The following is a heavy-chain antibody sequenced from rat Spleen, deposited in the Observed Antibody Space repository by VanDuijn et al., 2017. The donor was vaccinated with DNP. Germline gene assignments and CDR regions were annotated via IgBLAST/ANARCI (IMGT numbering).Heavy chain of an antibody. CDR2: ISYDGGST. CDR1: GFTFSDYN. J-gene: IGHJ2*01. V-gene: IGHV5-7*01. CDR3: ARPDY. Sequence: EVRLVASGGGLVQPGGSLKLSCAASGFTFSDYNLAWVRQAPKKGLEWVATISYDGGSTYYGDSVKGRFTVSRDNSKSTLYLQMDSLRSEDTATYYCARPDYWGQGVMVTVSS.